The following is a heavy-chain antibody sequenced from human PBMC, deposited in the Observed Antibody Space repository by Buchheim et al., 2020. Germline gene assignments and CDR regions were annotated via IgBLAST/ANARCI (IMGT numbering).Heavy chain of an antibody. Sequence: QVQLVESGGGVVQPGRSLRLSCAASGFTFSSYAMHWVRQAPGKGLVWVAVISYDGSNKYYADSVKGRFTISRDNSKNTLSLQMNSLRAEDTAVYYCARVGSEFPDYWGQGTL. J-gene: IGHJ4*02. CDR1: GFTFSSYA. V-gene: IGHV3-30*04. CDR3: ARVGSEFPDY. CDR2: ISYDGSNK. D-gene: IGHD3-10*01.